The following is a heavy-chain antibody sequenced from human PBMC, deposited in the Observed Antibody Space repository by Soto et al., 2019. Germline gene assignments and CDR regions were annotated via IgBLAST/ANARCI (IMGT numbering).Heavy chain of an antibody. CDR2: INSDGSST. Sequence: GGSLRLSCAASGLTFSSHWMHWVRQAPGKGLVWVSRINSDGSSTSYADSVKGRFTISRDNAKNTLYLQMNSLRAEDTAVYYCARDQYLIAKRYYMDVWGKGTTVTVSS. CDR3: ARDQYLIAKRYYMDV. J-gene: IGHJ6*03. CDR1: GLTFSSHW. V-gene: IGHV3-74*01.